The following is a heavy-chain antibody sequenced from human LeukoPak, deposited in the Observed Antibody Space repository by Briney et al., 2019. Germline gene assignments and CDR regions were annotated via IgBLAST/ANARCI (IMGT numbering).Heavy chain of an antibody. Sequence: ASVKVSCKGSGYTFASYSISWVRQAPGQGLEWMGWISGKNGNTLYAEKLRGRVTMTTDTSTSTAYVELRRLRSDDTAVYYCSRHLRTTLYGVVSPMDVWGEGTTVIVSS. V-gene: IGHV1-18*04. J-gene: IGHJ6*03. CDR2: ISGKNGNT. D-gene: IGHD3-3*01. CDR1: GYTFASYS. CDR3: SRHLRTTLYGVVSPMDV.